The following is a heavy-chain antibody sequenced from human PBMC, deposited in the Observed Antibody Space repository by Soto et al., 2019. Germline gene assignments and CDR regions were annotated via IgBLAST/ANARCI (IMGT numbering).Heavy chain of an antibody. V-gene: IGHV1-2*02. CDR1: GYTFTAYH. J-gene: IGHJ6*02. Sequence: QVRLVQSGAEVKEPGDSVRVSCEASGYTFTAYHIHWVRQAPGHGLEWMGWINPKFGDTGYAQDFQGRVSMTSDMSISTVYMELSRLTSDDTAIDDCARNMDYYYGRGSGNGHGVWGQGTTVTVFS. CDR2: INPKFGDT. CDR3: ARNMDYYYGRGSGNGHGV. D-gene: IGHD3-10*02.